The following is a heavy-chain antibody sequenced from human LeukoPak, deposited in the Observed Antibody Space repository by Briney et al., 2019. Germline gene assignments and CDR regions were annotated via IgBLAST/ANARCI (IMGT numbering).Heavy chain of an antibody. V-gene: IGHV3-23*01. CDR3: ARLTVAGLNVDY. Sequence: PGGSLRLSCAASGFTFTNAWMSWVRQAPGKGLEWVSSMRGSGASIYYADSVKGRFTVSRDNSKNTLYLQMNSLRAEDTAVYYCARLTVAGLNVDYWGQGTLVTVSS. CDR2: MRGSGASI. CDR1: GFTFTNAW. J-gene: IGHJ4*02. D-gene: IGHD6-19*01.